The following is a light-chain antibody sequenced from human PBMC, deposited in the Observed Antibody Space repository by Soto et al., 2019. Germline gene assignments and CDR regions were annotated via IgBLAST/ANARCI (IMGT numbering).Light chain of an antibody. J-gene: IGKJ1*01. CDR3: QQYGSSGT. V-gene: IGKV3D-15*01. CDR1: QTISRN. Sequence: EIVMTQSPPTLSVSPGERATLSCRASQTISRNLAWYQQRPGQAPRLLIYGASTRATGTPARFSGSGSGTDFTLTISRLEPEDFAVYYCQQYGSSGTFGQGTKVDIK. CDR2: GAS.